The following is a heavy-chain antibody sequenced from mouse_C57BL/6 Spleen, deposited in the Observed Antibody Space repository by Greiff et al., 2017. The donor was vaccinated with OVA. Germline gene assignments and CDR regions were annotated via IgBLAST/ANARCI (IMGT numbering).Heavy chain of an antibody. CDR1: GYTFTSYW. J-gene: IGHJ3*01. V-gene: IGHV1-74*01. CDR2: IHPSDSDT. CDR3: ARLDYYGSSPSFAY. Sequence: QVHVKQPGAELVKPGASVKVSCKASGYTFTSYWMHWVKQRPGQGLEWIGRIHPSDSDTNYNQKFKGKATLTVDKSSSTAYMQLSSLTSEDSAVYYCARLDYYGSSPSFAYWGQGTLVTVSA. D-gene: IGHD1-1*01.